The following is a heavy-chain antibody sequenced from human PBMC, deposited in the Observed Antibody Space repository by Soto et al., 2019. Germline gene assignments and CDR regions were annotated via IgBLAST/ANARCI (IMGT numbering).Heavy chain of an antibody. CDR3: AKDSPFSIAARPGGYFDY. D-gene: IGHD6-6*01. Sequence: PGGSLRLSCAASGFTFSSYAMSWVRQAPGKGLEWVSAISGSGGSTYYADSVKGRFTISRDNSKNTLYLQMNSLRAEDTAVYYCAKDSPFSIAARPGGYFDYWGQGTLVTVSS. CDR1: GFTFSSYA. CDR2: ISGSGGST. V-gene: IGHV3-23*01. J-gene: IGHJ4*02.